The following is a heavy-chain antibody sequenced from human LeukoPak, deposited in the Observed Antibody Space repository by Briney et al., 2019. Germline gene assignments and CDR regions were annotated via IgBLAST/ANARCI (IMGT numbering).Heavy chain of an antibody. V-gene: IGHV4-38-2*02. CDR2: IYHSGST. D-gene: IGHD3-10*01. J-gene: IGHJ4*02. CDR3: ARVLLWFGESVYFDY. Sequence: PSETLSLTCTVSPYISPGYYWGWIRQPPGKGLEWIGSIYHSGSTYYNPSLKSRVTISVDTSKNQFSLKLSSVTAADTAVYYCARVLLWFGESVYFDYWGQGTLVTVSS. CDR1: PYISPGYY.